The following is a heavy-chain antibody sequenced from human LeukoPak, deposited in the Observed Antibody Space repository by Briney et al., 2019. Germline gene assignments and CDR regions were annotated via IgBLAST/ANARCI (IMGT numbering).Heavy chain of an antibody. Sequence: SETLSLTCTVSGGSISSYYWSWIRQHPGKGLEWIGYIYYSGSTYYNPSLKSRVTISVDTSKNQFSLKLSSVTAADTAVYYCARSTGSEWELMAFDYWGQGTLVTVSS. J-gene: IGHJ4*02. CDR3: ARSTGSEWELMAFDY. D-gene: IGHD1-26*01. V-gene: IGHV4-30-4*08. CDR2: IYYSGST. CDR1: GGSISSYY.